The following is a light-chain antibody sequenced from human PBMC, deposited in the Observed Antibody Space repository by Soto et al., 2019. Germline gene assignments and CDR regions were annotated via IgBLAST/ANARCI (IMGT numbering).Light chain of an antibody. CDR1: SSDIGGYDY. Sequence: QAVVTQPASVSGSPGQSITISCTGTSSDIGGYDYVSWYQQRPGKAPKLMIYEVRYRPSGVSNRFSGSKSGKTASLTISGLQAEDEADYYCCSYTRTSNHYFFGSGTKLTVL. V-gene: IGLV2-14*01. J-gene: IGLJ1*01. CDR2: EVR. CDR3: CSYTRTSNHYF.